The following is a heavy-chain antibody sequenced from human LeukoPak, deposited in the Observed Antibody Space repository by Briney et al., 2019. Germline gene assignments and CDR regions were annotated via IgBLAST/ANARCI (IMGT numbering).Heavy chain of an antibody. CDR3: ARARVITHDFDY. J-gene: IGHJ4*02. D-gene: IGHD4-17*01. V-gene: IGHV4-59*01. CDR2: IYYSGST. CDR1: GGSISSYY. Sequence: SETLSLTCTVSGGSISSYYWSWIRQPPGKGLEWIGYIYYSGSTNYNPSPKSRVTISVDTSKNQFSLKLSSVTAADTAVYYCARARVITHDFDYWGQGTLVTVSS.